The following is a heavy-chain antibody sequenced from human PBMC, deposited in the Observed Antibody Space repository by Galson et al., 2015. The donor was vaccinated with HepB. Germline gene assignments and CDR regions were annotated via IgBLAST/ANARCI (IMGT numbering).Heavy chain of an antibody. Sequence: QSGAEVKKPGESLRISCKGSGYSFTSYWISWVRQMPGKGLEWMGRIDPSDSYTNYSPSFQGHVTISADKSISTAYLQWSSLKASDTAMYYCARLSLDTAMVTYYYYGMDVWGQGTTVTVSS. CDR3: ARLSLDTAMVTYYYYGMDV. D-gene: IGHD5-18*01. V-gene: IGHV5-10-1*01. CDR1: GYSFTSYW. J-gene: IGHJ6*02. CDR2: IDPSDSYT.